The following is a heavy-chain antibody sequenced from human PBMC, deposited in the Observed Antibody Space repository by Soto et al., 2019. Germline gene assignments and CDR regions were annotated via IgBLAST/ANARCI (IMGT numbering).Heavy chain of an antibody. CDR3: ARSLPDQVREGTFDI. V-gene: IGHV4-59*01. CDR2: IYYSGST. D-gene: IGHD1-1*01. CDR1: GGSIGSYY. Sequence: SETLSLTCTVSGGSIGSYYWSWIRQPPGKGLEWIGYIYYSGSTNYNPSLKSRVTISVDTSKNQFSLKLSSVTAADTAVYYCARSLPDQVREGTFDIWGQGTMVTVSS. J-gene: IGHJ3*02.